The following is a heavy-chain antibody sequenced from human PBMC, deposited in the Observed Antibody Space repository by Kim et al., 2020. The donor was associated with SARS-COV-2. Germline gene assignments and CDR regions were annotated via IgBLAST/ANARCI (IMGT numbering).Heavy chain of an antibody. J-gene: IGHJ5*02. CDR3: ARNRRGIGYSSGWYDH. Sequence: KFQGRVTITADESTSTAYMELSSLRSEDTAVYYCARNRRGIGYSSGWYDHWGQGTLVTVSS. D-gene: IGHD6-19*01. V-gene: IGHV1-69*01.